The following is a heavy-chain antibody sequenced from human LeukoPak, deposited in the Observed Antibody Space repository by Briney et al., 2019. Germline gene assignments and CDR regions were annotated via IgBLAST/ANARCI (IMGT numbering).Heavy chain of an antibody. CDR3: ARGDYYGSGSGDY. D-gene: IGHD3-10*01. V-gene: IGHV1-8*01. Sequence: GASVKVSCKTSGYTFASFEIVWVRQASGQGLEWMGWMHPNTGNTGYAPNFQGRVTMTRNTSISTAYMELSSLRSEDTAVYYCARGDYYGSGSGDYWGQGTLVTVSS. CDR2: MHPNTGNT. J-gene: IGHJ4*02. CDR1: GYTFASFE.